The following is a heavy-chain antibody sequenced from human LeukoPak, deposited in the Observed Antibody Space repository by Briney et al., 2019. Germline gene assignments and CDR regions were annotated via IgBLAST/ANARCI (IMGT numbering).Heavy chain of an antibody. J-gene: IGHJ3*02. V-gene: IGHV3-21*01. CDR1: GFTFSSYS. CDR2: ISSSSSYI. D-gene: IGHD7-27*01. CDR3: ARDARTGDDAFDI. Sequence: PGGSLRLSCVVSGFTFSSYSMNWVRQAPGKGLEWVSSISSSSSYIYYADSVKGRFTISRDNAKNSLYLQMNSLRAEDTAVYYCARDARTGDDAFDIWGQGIMVTVSS.